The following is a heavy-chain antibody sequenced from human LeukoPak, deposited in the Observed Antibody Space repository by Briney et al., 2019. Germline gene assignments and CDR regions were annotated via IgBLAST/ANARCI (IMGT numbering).Heavy chain of an antibody. V-gene: IGHV4-39*07. Sequence: SETLSLTCTVSGGSISSSSYYWGWIRQPPGKGLEWIGSIYYSGSTYYNPSLKSRVTISVDTSKNQFSLKLSSVTAADTAVYYCAGPGQQLRYYYYMDVWGKGTTVTVSS. CDR1: GGSISSSSYY. J-gene: IGHJ6*03. D-gene: IGHD6-13*01. CDR3: AGPGQQLRYYYYMDV. CDR2: IYYSGST.